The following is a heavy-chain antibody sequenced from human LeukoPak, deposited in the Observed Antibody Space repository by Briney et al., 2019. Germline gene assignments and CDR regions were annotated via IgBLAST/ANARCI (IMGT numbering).Heavy chain of an antibody. CDR1: GFTFSRYN. CDR3: ARDYGSHGEYFDY. Sequence: PGGSLRLSCAASGFTFSRYNMNWVRQAPGKGLEWVSYISSSSSTIYCADSVKGRFTISRDNAKNSLYLQMNSLRDEDTAVYYCARDYGSHGEYFDYWGQGTLVTVSS. V-gene: IGHV3-48*02. CDR2: ISSSSSTI. D-gene: IGHD3-10*01. J-gene: IGHJ4*02.